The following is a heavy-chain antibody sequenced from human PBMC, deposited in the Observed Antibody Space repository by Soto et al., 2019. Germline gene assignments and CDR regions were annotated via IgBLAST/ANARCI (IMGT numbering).Heavy chain of an antibody. CDR1: GYSISSGGYY. J-gene: IGHJ4*02. CDR2: IYYNGST. CDR3: ARVNYYGSGSYSKWFDY. D-gene: IGHD3-10*01. Sequence: QVQLQESGPGLVKPSQTLSLTCTVSGYSISSGGYYWSWIRQHPGKGLEWIGHIYYNGSTYYNPSLKSRVTISVDTSKNQLSLRLSSVTAADTAVYYCARVNYYGSGSYSKWFDYWGQGTLVTVSS. V-gene: IGHV4-31*03.